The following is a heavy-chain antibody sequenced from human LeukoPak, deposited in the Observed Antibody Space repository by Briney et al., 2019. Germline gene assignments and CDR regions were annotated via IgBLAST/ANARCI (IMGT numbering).Heavy chain of an antibody. CDR3: AKYVPPATYYFDS. Sequence: PSETLSLTCTVSGGSISGYYWTWIRQPPGKGLEWIGRISTGGNTYYNPSLKGRVTMSLDTSKNQFSLKLTSVTAADTAVYYCAKYVPPATYYFDSWGQGTLVTVSS. J-gene: IGHJ4*02. CDR2: ISTGGNT. D-gene: IGHD2/OR15-2a*01. V-gene: IGHV4-4*07. CDR1: GGSISGYY.